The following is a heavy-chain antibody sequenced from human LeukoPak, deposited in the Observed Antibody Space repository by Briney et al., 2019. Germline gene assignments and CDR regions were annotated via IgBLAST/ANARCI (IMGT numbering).Heavy chain of an antibody. CDR2: ISSSSSYI. D-gene: IGHD3-16*01. CDR3: AREALEEGGFDY. CDR1: GFTFSSYS. V-gene: IGHV3-21*01. Sequence: PGGSLRLSCAASGFTFSSYSMNWVRQAPGKGLEWVSSISSSSSYIYYADSVKGRFTISRDNAKNSLYLQMNSLRAEDTAVYYCAREALEEGGFDYWGQGTLVTVSS. J-gene: IGHJ4*02.